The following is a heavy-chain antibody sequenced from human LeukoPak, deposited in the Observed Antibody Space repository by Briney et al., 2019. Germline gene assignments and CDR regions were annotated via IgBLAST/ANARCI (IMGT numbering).Heavy chain of an antibody. CDR2: ISYSGST. CDR3: ARYIWGSYPTFEDY. Sequence: SETLSLACTVSGGSISSYYWSWIRQPPGKGLEWIGYISYSGSTNYNPSLKSRVTISVDTSKNQLSLKLNSVTAADTAVYYCARYIWGSYPTFEDYWGQGSLVTVSS. D-gene: IGHD3-16*02. V-gene: IGHV4-59*01. J-gene: IGHJ4*02. CDR1: GGSISSYY.